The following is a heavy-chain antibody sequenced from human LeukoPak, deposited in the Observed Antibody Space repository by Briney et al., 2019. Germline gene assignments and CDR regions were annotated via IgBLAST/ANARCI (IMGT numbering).Heavy chain of an antibody. CDR3: ARETSQKGAHYMDV. Sequence: SETLSLTCTVSGGSISSGTYYWSWIRQPAGKGLEWIGRMYNSGSTNYNPSLKSRVTISVDTSKNQFSLKLSSVTAADTAVYYCARETSQKGAHYMDVWGKGTTVTISS. J-gene: IGHJ6*03. CDR2: MYNSGST. D-gene: IGHD3-16*01. CDR1: GGSISSGTYY. V-gene: IGHV4-61*10.